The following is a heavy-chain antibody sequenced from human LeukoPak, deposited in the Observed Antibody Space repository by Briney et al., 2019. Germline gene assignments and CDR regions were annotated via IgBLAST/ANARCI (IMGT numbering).Heavy chain of an antibody. Sequence: GGSLRLSCAASGFTFSSYSMNWVRQAPGKGLEWVSAISGSGGSTYYADSVKGRFTISRDNSKNTLYLQMNSLRAEDTAVYYCATSGGYCSSASCPTKNWGQGTLVTVSS. CDR2: ISGSGGST. V-gene: IGHV3-23*01. J-gene: IGHJ4*02. D-gene: IGHD2-2*01. CDR3: ATSGGYCSSASCPTKN. CDR1: GFTFSSYS.